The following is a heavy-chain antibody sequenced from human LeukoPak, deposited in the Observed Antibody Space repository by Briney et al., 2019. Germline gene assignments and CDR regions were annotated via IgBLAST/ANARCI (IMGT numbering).Heavy chain of an antibody. CDR3: ASLGSIAYCGGGCPVYFDY. V-gene: IGHV4-39*01. D-gene: IGHD2-21*02. CDR1: GGSISSSSYY. CDR2: IYYSGST. Sequence: SETLSLTCTVSGGSISSSSYYWGWIRQPPGKGLEWIGSIYYSGSTYYNPSLKSRVTISVDTSKNQFSLKLSSVTAADTAVYYCASLGSIAYCGGGCPVYFDYWGQGTLVTVSS. J-gene: IGHJ4*02.